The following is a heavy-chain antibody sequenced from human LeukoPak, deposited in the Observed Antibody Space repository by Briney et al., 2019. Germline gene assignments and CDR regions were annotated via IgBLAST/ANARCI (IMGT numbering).Heavy chain of an antibody. J-gene: IGHJ6*03. D-gene: IGHD1-7*01. Sequence: SETLSLTCTVSGGSISSYYWSWIRQPPGKGLEWIGYIYTSGSTNYNPSLKSRVTISVDTSKNQFSLKLSSVTAADTAMYYCARQNYKFDYYYMDVWGKGTTVTVSS. CDR1: GGSISSYY. V-gene: IGHV4-4*09. CDR3: ARQNYKFDYYYMDV. CDR2: IYTSGST.